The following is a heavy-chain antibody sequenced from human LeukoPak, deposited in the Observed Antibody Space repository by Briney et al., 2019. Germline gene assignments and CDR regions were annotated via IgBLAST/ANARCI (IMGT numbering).Heavy chain of an antibody. CDR1: GDSVSSNSVA. D-gene: IGHD1-26*01. Sequence: SQTLSLTCAISGDSVSSNSVAWNWISQSPSRGLEWLGRTSYRSKWYNNYAVSVKSRITINPDTSRNQFSLQLKSVTPEDTAVYYCARWDHGTAYFDSWGQGTLVTVSS. CDR3: ARWDHGTAYFDS. J-gene: IGHJ4*02. V-gene: IGHV6-1*01. CDR2: TSYRSKWYN.